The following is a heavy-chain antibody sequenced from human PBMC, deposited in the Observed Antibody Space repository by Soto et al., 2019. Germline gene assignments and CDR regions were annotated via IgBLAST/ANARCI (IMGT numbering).Heavy chain of an antibody. Sequence: PGESLKISCQGSGYTFSDYRISWVRQMPGKGPEWLGTIDSSDSYITYSPSFEGHVTISADKSISTAFLTWTSLKSSDSAMYYCPNLDFTFGSIDVCDMWGQVTMVTVSS. J-gene: IGHJ3*02. CDR3: PNLDFTFGSIDVCDM. V-gene: IGHV5-10-1*01. CDR2: IDSSDSYI. CDR1: GYTFSDYR. D-gene: IGHD3-16*01.